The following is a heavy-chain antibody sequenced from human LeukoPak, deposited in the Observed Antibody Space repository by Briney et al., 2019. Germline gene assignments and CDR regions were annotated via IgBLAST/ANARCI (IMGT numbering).Heavy chain of an antibody. CDR1: GFTFSSYS. Sequence: GGSLRLSCAASGFTFSSYSMNWVRQAPGKGLEWVSAISGSGGRTYYANSAKGRFTISRDNSKNTLYLQMNGLRAEDTAVYYCAKDVTSNEYKYGDYASWGQGTLVTVSS. J-gene: IGHJ4*02. V-gene: IGHV3-23*01. D-gene: IGHD5-24*01. CDR3: AKDVTSNEYKYGDYAS. CDR2: ISGSGGRT.